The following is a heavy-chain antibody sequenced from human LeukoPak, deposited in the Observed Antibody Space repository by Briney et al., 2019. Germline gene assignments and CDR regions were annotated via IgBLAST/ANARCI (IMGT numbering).Heavy chain of an antibody. CDR2: ISSSSSYI. CDR3: ASVPGIAVAAPH. D-gene: IGHD6-19*01. CDR1: GFTFSSYS. V-gene: IGHV3-21*01. Sequence: GGSLRLXCAASGFTFSSYSMNWVRQAPGKGLEWVSSISSSSSYIYYADSVKGRFTVSRDNAKNSLYLQMNSLRAEDTAVYYCASVPGIAVAAPHWGQGTLVTVSS. J-gene: IGHJ4*02.